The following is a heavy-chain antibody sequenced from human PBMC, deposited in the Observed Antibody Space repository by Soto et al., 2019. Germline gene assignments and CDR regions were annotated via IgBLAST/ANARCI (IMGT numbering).Heavy chain of an antibody. V-gene: IGHV1-8*01. D-gene: IGHD5-12*01. Sequence: GASVKVSCKASGYTFTSYDINWVRQATGQGLEWMGWMNPNSGNTGYAQKFQGRVTMTRNTSISTAYMELSSLRSEDTAVYYCARATFGYSGYDWDYWGQGTLVTVSS. CDR2: MNPNSGNT. CDR3: ARATFGYSGYDWDY. CDR1: GYTFTSYD. J-gene: IGHJ4*02.